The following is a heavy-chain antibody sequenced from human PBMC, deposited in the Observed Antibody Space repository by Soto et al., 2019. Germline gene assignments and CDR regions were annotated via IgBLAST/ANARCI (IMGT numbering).Heavy chain of an antibody. CDR3: ARLFFSISRYFDY. V-gene: IGHV5-51*01. J-gene: IGHJ4*02. CDR1: GYSFTNYW. CDR2: IYPVDSDT. D-gene: IGHD2-2*01. Sequence: GESLKISCQGSGYSFTNYWIFWVRQMPGKGLEFMGIIYPVDSDTRDSPSFQGHVCIWSYSSVSSAYLQLISLKASDTAMYYCARLFFSISRYFDYWGQGTLVTVSS.